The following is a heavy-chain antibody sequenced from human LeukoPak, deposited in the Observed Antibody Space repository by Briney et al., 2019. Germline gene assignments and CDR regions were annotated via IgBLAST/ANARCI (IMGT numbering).Heavy chain of an antibody. CDR3: ARVSSSWADY. J-gene: IGHJ4*02. Sequence: GASVKVSCKASGYTFAGYYIHWVRQAPGQGLEWMGWINSNSSDTNYAQTFEGRVTMTRDTSISTAFMELSGLRSDDTAMYYCARVSSSWADYWGQGTPVTVSS. CDR2: INSNSSDT. CDR1: GYTFAGYY. V-gene: IGHV1-2*02. D-gene: IGHD6-13*01.